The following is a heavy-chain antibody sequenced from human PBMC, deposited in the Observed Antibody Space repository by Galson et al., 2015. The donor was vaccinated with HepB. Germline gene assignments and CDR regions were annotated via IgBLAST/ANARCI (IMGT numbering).Heavy chain of an antibody. J-gene: IGHJ6*02. D-gene: IGHD6-6*01. CDR1: GFTFSSYG. Sequence: SLRLSCAASGFTFSSYGRHWVRQAPGKGLEWVAAIWYDGGNKYYADSVKGRFTISRDNSKNTLYLQMNSLRAEDTAVYYCARERGVAARPEYGMDVWGQGTTVTVSS. CDR2: IWYDGGNK. V-gene: IGHV3-33*01. CDR3: ARERGVAARPEYGMDV.